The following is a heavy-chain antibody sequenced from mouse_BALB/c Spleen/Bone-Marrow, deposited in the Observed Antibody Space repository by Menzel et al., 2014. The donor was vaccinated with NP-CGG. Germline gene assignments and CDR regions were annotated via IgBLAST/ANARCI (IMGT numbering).Heavy chain of an antibody. CDR3: ARPYGLGAWFAY. J-gene: IGHJ3*01. V-gene: IGHV5-6*01. Sequence: EVKLVESGGDLVKPGGSLKLSCAASGFTFSSYGMSWVRQTPDKRLEWVATISSGGSYTYYPDSVKGRFTISRDNAKNTLYLQMSSLKSEDTAMYYCARPYGLGAWFAYWGQGTLVTVSA. D-gene: IGHD1-1*02. CDR2: ISSGGSYT. CDR1: GFTFSSYG.